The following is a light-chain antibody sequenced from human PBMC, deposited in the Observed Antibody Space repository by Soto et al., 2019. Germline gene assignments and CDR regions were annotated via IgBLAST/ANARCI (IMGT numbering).Light chain of an antibody. CDR1: TGAVTSGHY. Sequence: QAVVTQEPSLTVSPGGTVTLTCGSSTGAVTSGHYPLWFQQKPGQAPTTLIYDTSIKHSWTPARFSGSLLGGKAALTLSGAQPEDEADYYCLVIYTGVGEVFGTGTKLTVL. V-gene: IGLV7-46*01. CDR2: DTS. CDR3: LVIYTGVGEV. J-gene: IGLJ1*01.